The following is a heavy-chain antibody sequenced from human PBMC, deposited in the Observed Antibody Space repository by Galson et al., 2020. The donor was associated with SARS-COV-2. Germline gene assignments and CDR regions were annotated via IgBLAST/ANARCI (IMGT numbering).Heavy chain of an antibody. Sequence: SETLSLTCIVSGGSISSSSYYWGWIRQPPGKGLEWFGSINHSGRTHYNPSVKSRVTISVDTSNNQFSLKLSSLTAADTAVYYCVSSWAADWYFDLWGRGTLVTVSS. D-gene: IGHD6-25*01. J-gene: IGHJ2*01. CDR2: INHSGRT. CDR1: GGSISSSSYY. CDR3: VSSWAADWYFDL. V-gene: IGHV4-39*07.